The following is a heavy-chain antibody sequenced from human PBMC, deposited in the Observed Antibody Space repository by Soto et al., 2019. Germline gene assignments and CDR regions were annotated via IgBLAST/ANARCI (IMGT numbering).Heavy chain of an antibody. Sequence: SETLSLTCAVYGGSFSGYYWSWIRQPPGKGLEWIGEINHSGSTNYNPSLKSRVTISVGTSKNQFSLKLSSVTAADTAVYYCARVPDSSSTHYYFDYWGQGTLVTVSS. CDR3: ARVPDSSSTHYYFDY. CDR2: INHSGST. D-gene: IGHD6-13*01. CDR1: GGSFSGYY. J-gene: IGHJ4*02. V-gene: IGHV4-34*01.